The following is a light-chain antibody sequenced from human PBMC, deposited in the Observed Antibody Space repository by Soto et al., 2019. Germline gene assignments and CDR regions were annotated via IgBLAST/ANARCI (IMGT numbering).Light chain of an antibody. J-gene: IGLJ1*01. CDR1: SSDVGVYNS. V-gene: IGLV2-14*01. CDR3: SSFTSDITYV. Sequence: QSVLTQPASVSGSPGQSITISCTGTSSDVGVYNSVSWYRQDPGKAPKLMIYDVTNRPSGVSNRFSGSKSGNTASLTISGLQAEDEADYYCSSFTSDITYVFGTGTKVTVL. CDR2: DVT.